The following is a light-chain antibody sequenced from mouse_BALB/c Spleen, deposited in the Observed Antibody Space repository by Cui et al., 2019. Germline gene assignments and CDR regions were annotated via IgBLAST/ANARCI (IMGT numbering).Light chain of an antibody. Sequence: LTQSQANMSASPWEKVTMTCSASSSVSNMYWYQQKPGSSPRLLIYGTSNLASGVPVRFSGSGSGTSYSLTICRMEAEDAATYYCQQWSSYPRTFGGGTKLEIK. V-gene: IGKV4-55*01. CDR1: SSVSN. J-gene: IGKJ1*01. CDR2: GTS. CDR3: QQWSSYPRT.